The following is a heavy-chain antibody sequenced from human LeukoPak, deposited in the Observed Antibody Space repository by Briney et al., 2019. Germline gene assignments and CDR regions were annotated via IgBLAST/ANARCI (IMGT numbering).Heavy chain of an antibody. V-gene: IGHV3-53*01. CDR1: GFTVSSNY. J-gene: IGHJ3*02. Sequence: GGSLRLSCAASGFTVSSNYMSWVRQAPGKGLEWVSVIYSGGSTYYADSVKGRFIISRDNSKDTLYLQMNSLRAEDTAVYYCAGTYYYDKGAFDIWGQGTMVTVSS. CDR2: IYSGGST. CDR3: AGTYYYDKGAFDI. D-gene: IGHD3-22*01.